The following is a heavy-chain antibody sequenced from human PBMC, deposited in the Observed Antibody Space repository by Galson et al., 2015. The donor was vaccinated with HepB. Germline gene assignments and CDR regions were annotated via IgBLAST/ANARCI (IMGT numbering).Heavy chain of an antibody. J-gene: IGHJ3*02. V-gene: IGHV3-66*02. D-gene: IGHD3-16*01. CDR1: EVAVGNNS. CDR3: ARRGGGGRAFDI. CDR2: IYSGDNT. Sequence: SLRLSCAASEVAVGNNSMTWGRHAPGQGLGWASIIYSGDNTYYADSAKGRFTISRDNSNNTLFLQMNSLRTEDTAVYYCARRGGGGRAFDIWGQGTMVTVSS.